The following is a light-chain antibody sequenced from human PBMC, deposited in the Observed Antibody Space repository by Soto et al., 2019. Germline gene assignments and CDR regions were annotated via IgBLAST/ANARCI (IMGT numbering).Light chain of an antibody. CDR3: QHRSNWPVYT. CDR2: DAS. Sequence: EIVLTQSPATLSLSPGERATLSCRASQSVSSYLAWSQQKPGQAPRLLIYDASNRATGIPARFSGSGSGTDFTLTICSIEPEDFAVYYCQHRSNWPVYTFGQGTKLEIK. J-gene: IGKJ2*01. V-gene: IGKV3-11*01. CDR1: QSVSSY.